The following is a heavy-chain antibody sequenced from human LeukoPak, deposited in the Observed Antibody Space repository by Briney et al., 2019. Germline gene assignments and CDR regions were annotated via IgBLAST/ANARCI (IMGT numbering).Heavy chain of an antibody. D-gene: IGHD4-17*01. CDR3: AILRPRYSIQH. Sequence: KPSETLSLTCTVSGGSISSYYWTWIRQPPGKGLEWIGEINHSGSANYNPSLKSRVTISVDTSKNQFSLKLSSVTAADTAVYYCAILRPRYSIQHWGQGTLVTVSS. V-gene: IGHV4-34*01. J-gene: IGHJ1*01. CDR1: GGSISSYY. CDR2: INHSGSA.